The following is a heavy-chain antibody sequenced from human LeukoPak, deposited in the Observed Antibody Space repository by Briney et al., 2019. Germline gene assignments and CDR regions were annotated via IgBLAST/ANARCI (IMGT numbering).Heavy chain of an antibody. D-gene: IGHD5-18*01. CDR2: ISAYSGKT. J-gene: IGHJ3*02. V-gene: IGHV1-18*01. CDR1: GYTFTSYG. CDR3: ARDPDLLYSYGFGAFDI. Sequence: ASVKVSCKASGYTFTSYGISWVRQAPGQGLEWMGWISAYSGKTKYAEKFQGRVTMTTDTSTSTAYMELRSLRSDDTAMYYCARDPDLLYSYGFGAFDIWGQGTVVTVSS.